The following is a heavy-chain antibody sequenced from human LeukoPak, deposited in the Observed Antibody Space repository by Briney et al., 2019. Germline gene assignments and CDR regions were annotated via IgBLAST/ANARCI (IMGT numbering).Heavy chain of an antibody. V-gene: IGHV3-48*03. Sequence: GGSLRLSCAASGFTFSNYAMHWVRQAPGKGLEWLSYISGSGSIIYYADSVKGRFTISRDNARNSVSLQMNSLRAEDTAVYYCARDRTPAYSNYGHYFDSWGRGTLVPVSS. CDR1: GFTFSNYA. J-gene: IGHJ4*02. D-gene: IGHD4-11*01. CDR3: ARDRTPAYSNYGHYFDS. CDR2: ISGSGSII.